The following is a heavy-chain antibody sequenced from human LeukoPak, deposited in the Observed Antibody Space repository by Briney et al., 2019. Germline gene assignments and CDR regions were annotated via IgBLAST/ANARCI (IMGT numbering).Heavy chain of an antibody. J-gene: IGHJ4*02. Sequence: GGSLRLSCAPSGFTFSSSAMSWVRQVPGKGLEWVSGNSASGGSTYYADSVKGRFTISRDNAKNSLYLQMSSLTDEDTAVYYCARDRYGDYDFDYWGQGALVTASS. D-gene: IGHD4-17*01. CDR1: GFTFSSSA. CDR3: ARDRYGDYDFDY. CDR2: NSASGGST. V-gene: IGHV3-23*01.